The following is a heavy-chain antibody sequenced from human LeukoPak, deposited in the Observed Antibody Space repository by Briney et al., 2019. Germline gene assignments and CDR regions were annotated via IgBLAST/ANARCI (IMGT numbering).Heavy chain of an antibody. CDR1: GFTFSSYA. Sequence: GGSPRLSCAASGFTFSSYAMHWVRQAPGKGLEWVAVISCDGGSKCYADSVKGRFTISRDNSKNTLYLQMNSLRAEDTAVYYCAILLDYYGSGSYYPTSGMDVWGKGTTVTVSS. V-gene: IGHV3-30*04. D-gene: IGHD3-10*01. CDR3: AILLDYYGSGSYYPTSGMDV. J-gene: IGHJ6*04. CDR2: ISCDGGSK.